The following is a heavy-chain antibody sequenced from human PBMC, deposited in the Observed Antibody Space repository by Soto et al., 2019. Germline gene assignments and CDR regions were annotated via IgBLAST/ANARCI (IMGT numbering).Heavy chain of an antibody. CDR1: GYTFTGYY. D-gene: IGHD1-26*01. V-gene: IGHV1-2*04. CDR2: INPNSGGT. Sequence: ASVKVSCKASGYTFTGYYMHWVRQAPGQGLEWMGWINPNSGGTNYAQMFQGWVTMTRDTSISTAYMELSRLRSDDTAVYYCARDLTLSGANGFDIWGQGTMVTVSS. CDR3: ARDLTLSGANGFDI. J-gene: IGHJ3*02.